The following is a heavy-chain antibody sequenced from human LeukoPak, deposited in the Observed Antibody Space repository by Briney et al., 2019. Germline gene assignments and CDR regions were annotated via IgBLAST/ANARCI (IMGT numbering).Heavy chain of an antibody. CDR3: ARQAISGYDPPPFDS. Sequence: SETLSLTCTVSGGSISSSTYYWGWIRQPPGKGLEWIGNLYYSGSTYYNPSLKSRVTISVDTSKNQFSLKLSSVTAADTAVCCCARQAISGYDPPPFDSWGQGTLVTVSS. CDR2: LYYSGST. D-gene: IGHD5-12*01. CDR1: GGSISSSTYY. V-gene: IGHV4-39*01. J-gene: IGHJ4*02.